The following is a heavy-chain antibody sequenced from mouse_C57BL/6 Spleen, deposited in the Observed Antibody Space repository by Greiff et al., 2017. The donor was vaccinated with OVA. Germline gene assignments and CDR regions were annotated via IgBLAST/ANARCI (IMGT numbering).Heavy chain of an antibody. J-gene: IGHJ3*01. Sequence: QVQLQQPGAELVKPGASVKLSCKASGYTFTSYWMQWVKQRPGPGLEWIGEIGPSDSYTKYNQKIKGTAPLTVDTSSSTAYMQLLSLTSEDSAVSYCAKTADSWFDYWGQGTPVTVSA. CDR2: IGPSDSYT. CDR3: AKTADSWFDY. V-gene: IGHV1-50*01. CDR1: GYTFTSYW.